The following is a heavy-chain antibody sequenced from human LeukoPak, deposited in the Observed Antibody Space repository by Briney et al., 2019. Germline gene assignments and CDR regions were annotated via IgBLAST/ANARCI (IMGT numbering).Heavy chain of an antibody. CDR3: ARGYCSSTSCYKFDY. Sequence: GGSLRLSCAASGFTFSSYAMRWVRQAPGKGLEWVAVISYDGSNKYYADSVKGRFTISRDNSKNTLYLQMNSLRAEDTAVYYCARGYCSSTSCYKFDYWGQGTLVTVSS. CDR2: ISYDGSNK. J-gene: IGHJ4*02. V-gene: IGHV3-30-3*01. CDR1: GFTFSSYA. D-gene: IGHD2-2*02.